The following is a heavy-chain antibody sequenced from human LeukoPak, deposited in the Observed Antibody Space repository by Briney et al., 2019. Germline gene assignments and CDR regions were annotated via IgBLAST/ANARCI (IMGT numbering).Heavy chain of an antibody. CDR3: ARDHSRGYYYFDS. CDR2: ISDTGGST. D-gene: IGHD3-22*01. CDR1: GFTFTRYA. Sequence: GGSLRLSCAASGFTFTRYAMSWVRQAPPGKGLEWVSGISDTGGSTYYADSVKGRFTISRDNSKNTLYLQMNSLRAEDTAVYYCARDHSRGYYYFDSWGQGTLVTVSS. V-gene: IGHV3-23*01. J-gene: IGHJ4*02.